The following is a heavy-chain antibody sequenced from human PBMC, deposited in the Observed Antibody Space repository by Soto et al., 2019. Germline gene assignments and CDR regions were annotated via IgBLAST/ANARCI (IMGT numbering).Heavy chain of an antibody. CDR3: ASDDYYCSGSYSSGVNYYNGMDV. D-gene: IGHD3-10*01. J-gene: IGHJ6*02. CDR1: GYPFTSYA. Sequence: ASVKVSCKASGYPFTSYAMHWMRQAPGQRLERMGRINAGNGNTKYSQKFQGRVTITRDTSASTAYMELSRLRSEDTAVYYCASDDYYCSGSYSSGVNYYNGMDVWGHGITVTVSS. CDR2: INAGNGNT. V-gene: IGHV1-3*01.